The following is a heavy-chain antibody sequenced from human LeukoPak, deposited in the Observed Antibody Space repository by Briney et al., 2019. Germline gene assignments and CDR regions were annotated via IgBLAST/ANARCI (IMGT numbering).Heavy chain of an antibody. CDR2: IYHSGST. Sequence: SETLSLTCAVSGGSISSSNWWSWVRQPPGKGLEWIGEIYHSGSTNYNPSLKSRVTISVDKSKNQFSLKLSSVTAADTAVYYCARGPYSYDSSGAFDIWGKGKMVTVSS. D-gene: IGHD3-22*01. CDR3: ARGPYSYDSSGAFDI. CDR1: GGSISSSNW. J-gene: IGHJ3*02. V-gene: IGHV4-4*02.